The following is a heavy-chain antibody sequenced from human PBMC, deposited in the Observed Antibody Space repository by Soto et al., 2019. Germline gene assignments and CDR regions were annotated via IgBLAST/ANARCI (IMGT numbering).Heavy chain of an antibody. CDR2: IYPSDSDT. CDR1: GYDFSTHW. J-gene: IGHJ4*02. V-gene: IGHV5-51*01. D-gene: IGHD3-9*01. CDR3: EGLLTDAGFWDYFPY. Sequence: GESLKISCKASGYDFSTHWIGWVRHMPGKGLQWMAIIYPSDSDTKYSPSFQGHVTISVDKSISTAYLQWSGLQASDSAKYYCEGLLTDAGFWDYFPYGGPGTMVT.